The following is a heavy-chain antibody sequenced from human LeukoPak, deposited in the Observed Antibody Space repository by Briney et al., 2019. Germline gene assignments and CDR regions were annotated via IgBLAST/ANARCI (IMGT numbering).Heavy chain of an antibody. CDR1: GGSISSYY. Sequence: PSETLSLTCTVSGGSISSYYWGWIRQPPGKGLEWIGSIYYSGSTYYNPSLKSRVTISVDTSKNQFSLKLSSVTAADTAVYYCARHGQQLGTCDYWGQGTLVTVSS. CDR2: IYYSGST. J-gene: IGHJ4*02. CDR3: ARHGQQLGTCDY. D-gene: IGHD6-13*01. V-gene: IGHV4-39*01.